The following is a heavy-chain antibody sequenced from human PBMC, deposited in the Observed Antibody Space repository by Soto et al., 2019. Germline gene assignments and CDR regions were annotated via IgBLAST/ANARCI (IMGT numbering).Heavy chain of an antibody. CDR2: ISSSSSYI. Sequence: GGSLRLSCAASGFTFSSYSMNWVRQAPGKGLEWVSSISSSSSYIYYADSVKGRFTISRDNAKNSLYLQMNSLRAEDTAVYYRARDVIVGQWLVNYYYGMDVWGQGTTVTVSS. D-gene: IGHD6-19*01. CDR3: ARDVIVGQWLVNYYYGMDV. V-gene: IGHV3-21*01. J-gene: IGHJ6*02. CDR1: GFTFSSYS.